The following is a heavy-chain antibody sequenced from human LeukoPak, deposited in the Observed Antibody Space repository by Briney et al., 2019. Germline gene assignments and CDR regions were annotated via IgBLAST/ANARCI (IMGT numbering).Heavy chain of an antibody. Sequence: AASVKVSCKASGGTFSSYAISWVRQAPGQGLEWMGGIIPIFGTANYAQKFQGRVTITADESTSTAYMELSSLRSDDTAVYYCARVDTAMVRFDYWGQGTLVTVSS. D-gene: IGHD5-18*01. CDR1: GGTFSSYA. CDR3: ARVDTAMVRFDY. J-gene: IGHJ4*02. V-gene: IGHV1-69*13. CDR2: IIPIFGTA.